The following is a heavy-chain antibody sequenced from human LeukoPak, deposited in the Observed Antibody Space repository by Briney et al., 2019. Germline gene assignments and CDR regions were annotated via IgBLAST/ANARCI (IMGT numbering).Heavy chain of an antibody. Sequence: GGSLRLSCAASGFTFSDHYMDWVRQAPGKGLEWVGRTRNKANSYTTEYAASVKGRFTISRDDSKNSLYLQMNSLKTEDTAVYYCARGSGSYYYFDYWGEGTLVTVSS. CDR1: GFTFSDHY. V-gene: IGHV3-72*01. CDR2: TRNKANSYTT. D-gene: IGHD1-26*01. CDR3: ARGSGSYYYFDY. J-gene: IGHJ4*02.